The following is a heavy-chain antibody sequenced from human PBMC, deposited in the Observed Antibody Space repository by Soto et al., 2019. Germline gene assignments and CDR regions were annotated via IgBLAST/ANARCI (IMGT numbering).Heavy chain of an antibody. CDR1: GFTFNTYW. CDR3: ARDQTDSGGYSDS. D-gene: IGHD3-22*01. V-gene: IGHV3-7*01. J-gene: IGHJ4*02. Sequence: GGSLRLSCAASGFTFNTYWMTWVRQAPGRGLEWVANIKQDGSEEYSVDSVKGRFTISRDNSKNTVYLQVSKLRAEDTAVYFCARDQTDSGGYSDSWGQGTLVTLSS. CDR2: IKQDGSEE.